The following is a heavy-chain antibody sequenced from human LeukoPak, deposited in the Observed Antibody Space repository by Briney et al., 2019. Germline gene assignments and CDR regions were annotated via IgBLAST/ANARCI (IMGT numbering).Heavy chain of an antibody. D-gene: IGHD6-19*01. Sequence: PSETLSLTCTVSGGSISSYYWSWIRQPAGKGLEWIGRIYTSGSTNYNPSLKSRVTISVDTSKNQFSLKLSSVTAADTAVYYCARWDPLIAVAHAVDAFDIWGQGTMVTVSS. V-gene: IGHV4-4*07. CDR2: IYTSGST. J-gene: IGHJ3*02. CDR3: ARWDPLIAVAHAVDAFDI. CDR1: GGSISSYY.